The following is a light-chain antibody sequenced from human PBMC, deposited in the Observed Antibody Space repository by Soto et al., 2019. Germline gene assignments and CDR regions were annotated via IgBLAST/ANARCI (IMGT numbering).Light chain of an antibody. V-gene: IGKV3-20*01. CDR3: QHYDASPWT. CDR1: QSISSNY. Sequence: ETVLTQSPGTLSLSPGERATLSCRASQSISSNYVAWYQQKPGQAPRLLIYGAFARAAGIPGRFSGSASGTDFTLTISRLEPEDFAVYFCQHYDASPWTFGQGTKVELK. CDR2: GAF. J-gene: IGKJ1*01.